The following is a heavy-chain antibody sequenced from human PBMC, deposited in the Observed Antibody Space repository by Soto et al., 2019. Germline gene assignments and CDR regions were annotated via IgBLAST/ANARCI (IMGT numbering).Heavy chain of an antibody. CDR2: IYYSGST. J-gene: IGHJ6*02. CDR3: ARDTGLGELPGDYYYGMDV. Sequence: QVQLQESGPGLVKPSQTLSLTCTVSGGSISSGGYYWSWIRQHPGKGLEWIGYIYYSGSTYYNPSLKSRVTISVDTSKNQFSLKLSSVTAADTAVYYCARDTGLGELPGDYYYGMDVWGQGTTVTVSS. CDR1: GGSISSGGYY. V-gene: IGHV4-31*03. D-gene: IGHD3-10*01.